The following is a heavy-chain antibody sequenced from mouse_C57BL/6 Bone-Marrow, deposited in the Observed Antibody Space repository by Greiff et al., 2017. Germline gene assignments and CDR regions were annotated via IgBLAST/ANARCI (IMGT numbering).Heavy chain of an antibody. D-gene: IGHD1-1*01. CDR3: ARWTLITTVVASYYFDY. V-gene: IGHV1-39*01. CDR1: GYSFTDYN. Sequence: EVQLQQSGPELVKPGASVKISCKASGYSFTDYNMNWVKQSNGKSLEWIGVINPNYGTTSYNQKFKGKATLTVDQSSSTAYMQLNSLTSEDSAVYYCARWTLITTVVASYYFDYWGQGTTLTVSS. J-gene: IGHJ2*01. CDR2: INPNYGTT.